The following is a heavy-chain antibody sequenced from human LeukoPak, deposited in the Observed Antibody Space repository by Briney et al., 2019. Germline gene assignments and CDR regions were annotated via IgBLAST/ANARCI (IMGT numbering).Heavy chain of an antibody. CDR1: GFTFGDYA. J-gene: IGHJ4*02. CDR3: TRTLFYYDSSGWYFDY. D-gene: IGHD3-22*01. V-gene: IGHV3-49*04. CDR2: IRSKAYGGTT. Sequence: GGSLRLSCTASGFTFGDYAMSWVRQAPGKGLEWVGFIRSKAYGGTTEYAASVKGRFTISRDDSKSIAYLQMNSLKTEDTAVYYCTRTLFYYDSSGWYFDYWGQGTLVTVSS.